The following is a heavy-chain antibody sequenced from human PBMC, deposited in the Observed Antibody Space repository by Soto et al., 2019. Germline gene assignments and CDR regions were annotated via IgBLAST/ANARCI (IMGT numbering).Heavy chain of an antibody. CDR3: ARIGLEHFDEAVAGHSCYFDY. J-gene: IGHJ4*02. Sequence: GSGPTLVNPTETLTLTCTFSGFSLSNARMGVSWIRQPPGKALEWLAHIFSNDEKSYSTSLKSRLTISKDTSKSQVVLTMTNMDPVDTATYYCARIGLEHFDEAVAGHSCYFDYWGQGTLVTVSS. CDR1: GFSLSNARMG. D-gene: IGHD6-19*01. CDR2: IFSNDEK. V-gene: IGHV2-26*01.